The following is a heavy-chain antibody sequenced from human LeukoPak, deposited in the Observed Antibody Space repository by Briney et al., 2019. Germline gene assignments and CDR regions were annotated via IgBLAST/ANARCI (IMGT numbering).Heavy chain of an antibody. Sequence: ASVKVSCKASGYTFTSYYMHWVRQAPGQGLEWMGWINPNSGGTNYAQKFQGRVTMTRDTSISTAYMELSSLRSDDTAVYYCAQDSGSYKVLDYWGQGTLVTVSS. J-gene: IGHJ4*02. CDR2: INPNSGGT. V-gene: IGHV1-2*02. CDR1: GYTFTSYY. CDR3: AQDSGSYKVLDY. D-gene: IGHD1-26*01.